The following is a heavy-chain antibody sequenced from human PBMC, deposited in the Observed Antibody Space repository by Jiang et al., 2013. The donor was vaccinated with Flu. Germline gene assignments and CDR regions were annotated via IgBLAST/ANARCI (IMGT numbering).Heavy chain of an antibody. J-gene: IGHJ4*02. Sequence: EWMGWMNPNSGNTGYAQKFQGRVTMTRNTSISTAYMELSSLRSEDTAVYYCARGLRVGATIPFGYWGQGTLVTVSS. CDR2: MNPNSGNT. CDR3: ARGLRVGATIPFGY. V-gene: IGHV1-8*01. D-gene: IGHD1-26*01.